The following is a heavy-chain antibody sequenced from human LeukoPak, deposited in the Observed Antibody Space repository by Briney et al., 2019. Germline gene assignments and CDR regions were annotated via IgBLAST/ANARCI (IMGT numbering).Heavy chain of an antibody. D-gene: IGHD6-13*01. V-gene: IGHV3-21*01. Sequence: PGGSLRLSCAASRFTFSSYSMNWVRQAPGKGLEWVSSISSSSSYIYYADSVKGRFTISRDNAKNSLFLQMNSLRAEDTAVYYCARVTDSSWETEYGYYYYGMDVWGQGTTVTVSS. CDR1: RFTFSSYS. CDR3: ARVTDSSWETEYGYYYYGMDV. J-gene: IGHJ6*02. CDR2: ISSSSSYI.